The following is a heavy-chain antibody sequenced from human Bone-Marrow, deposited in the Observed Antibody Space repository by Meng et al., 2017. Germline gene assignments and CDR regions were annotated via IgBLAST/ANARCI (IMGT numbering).Heavy chain of an antibody. CDR1: GFTFSNYW. V-gene: IGHV3-7*01. Sequence: GESLKISCAVSGFTFSNYWMIWVRQAPGKGVEWVANINQDGSDKYYAGSVKGRFTISRDNAKNSLYVQMNSLGAEDTAVYYCARDIGFESLDSWGQGTLVTVSS. CDR2: INQDGSDK. CDR3: ARDIGFESLDS. D-gene: IGHD3-10*01. J-gene: IGHJ4*02.